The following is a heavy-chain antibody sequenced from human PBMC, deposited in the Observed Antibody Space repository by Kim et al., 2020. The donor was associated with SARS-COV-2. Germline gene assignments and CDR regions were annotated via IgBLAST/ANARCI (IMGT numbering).Heavy chain of an antibody. D-gene: IGHD2-21*02. J-gene: IGHJ6*02. CDR3: ARERGPPFRNTAYYYYYYGLDV. CDR1: GFTFSDYY. CDR2: LSTRGATT. Sequence: GGSLRLSCAASGFTFSDYYMSWIRQAPGKGLEWVSYISSSDLGWVSYLSTRGATTFYADSVRGRFTISRDNAKNSLYLEMSSLTVEDTAVYYCARERGPPFRNTAYYYYYYGLDVWGQGTTVTVSS. V-gene: IGHV3-11*01.